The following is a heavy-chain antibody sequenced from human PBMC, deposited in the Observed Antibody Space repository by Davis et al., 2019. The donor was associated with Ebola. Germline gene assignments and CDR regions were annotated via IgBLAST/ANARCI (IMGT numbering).Heavy chain of an antibody. J-gene: IGHJ6*02. Sequence: ASVKVSCKASGDTSNIYKIPWVRQAPGQGLEWMGWINTGNGDTRYSRKFQDRVTITRDTSASTAYMELYSLRSEDTAVYYCARNEDVWGQGTTVTVSS. CDR3: ARNEDV. CDR2: INTGNGDT. V-gene: IGHV1-3*04. CDR1: GDTSNIYK.